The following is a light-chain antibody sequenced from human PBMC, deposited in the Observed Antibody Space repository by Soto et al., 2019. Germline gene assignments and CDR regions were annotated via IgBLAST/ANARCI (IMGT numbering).Light chain of an antibody. J-gene: IGKJ3*01. Sequence: DIQMTQSPSTLSASVGDRVTITCRASQSISSWLAWYQQKPGKAPKLLIYRASSLESGVPSRFSGSGSGTEFTLTISSLQPDDFATYYCQQYNSYSGFTLGPGIKVDIK. CDR3: QQYNSYSGFT. CDR1: QSISSW. V-gene: IGKV1-5*03. CDR2: RAS.